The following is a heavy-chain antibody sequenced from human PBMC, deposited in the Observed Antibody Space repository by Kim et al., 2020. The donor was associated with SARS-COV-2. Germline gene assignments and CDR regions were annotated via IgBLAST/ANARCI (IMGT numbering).Heavy chain of an antibody. Sequence: PSFQGQVTISADKSISTAYLQWSSLKASDTAMYYCARHPTSYVMSNWFDPWGQGTLVTVSS. V-gene: IGHV5-51*01. CDR3: ARHPTSYVMSNWFDP. D-gene: IGHD3-10*02. J-gene: IGHJ5*02.